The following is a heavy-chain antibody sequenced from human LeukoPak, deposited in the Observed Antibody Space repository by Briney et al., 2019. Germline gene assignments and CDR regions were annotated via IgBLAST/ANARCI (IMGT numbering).Heavy chain of an antibody. V-gene: IGHV3-48*03. Sequence: GGSLRLSCAASGFTFSSYEMNWVRQAPGKGLEWVSYISSSGSTIYYADSVKGRFTISRDNAKNSLYLQMNSLRAEDTAVYYCARSLYYYDSSGYLDYWGQGTLVTVSS. J-gene: IGHJ4*02. CDR3: ARSLYYYDSSGYLDY. D-gene: IGHD3-22*01. CDR2: ISSSGSTI. CDR1: GFTFSSYE.